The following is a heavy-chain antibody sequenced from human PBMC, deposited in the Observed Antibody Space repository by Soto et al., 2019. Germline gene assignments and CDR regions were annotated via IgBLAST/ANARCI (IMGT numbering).Heavy chain of an antibody. CDR1: GGSFSVYY. CDR3: ARDRLRWSMSGYYYGMDV. CDR2: INHSGST. D-gene: IGHD4-17*01. J-gene: IGHJ6*02. Sequence: PSETLSLTCAVYGGSFSVYYWSWIRQPPGKGLEWIGEINHSGSTNYNPSLKSRVTISVDTSKNQFSLKLSSVTAADTAVYYCARDRLRWSMSGYYYGMDVWGQGTTVT. V-gene: IGHV4-34*01.